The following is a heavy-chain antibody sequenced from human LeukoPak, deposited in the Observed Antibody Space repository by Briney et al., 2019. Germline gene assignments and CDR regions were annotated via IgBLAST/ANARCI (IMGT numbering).Heavy chain of an antibody. CDR2: IIPIFGTA. J-gene: IGHJ4*02. V-gene: IGHV1-69*05. Sequence: SVKVSCKASGGTFSSYAISWVRQAPGQGLEWMGRIIPIFGTANYAQKFQGRVTITTDESTSTAYMELSSLRSEDTAVYYCATVPRYCSSTSCYFNPFDYWGQGTLVTVSS. D-gene: IGHD2-2*01. CDR1: GGTFSSYA. CDR3: ATVPRYCSSTSCYFNPFDY.